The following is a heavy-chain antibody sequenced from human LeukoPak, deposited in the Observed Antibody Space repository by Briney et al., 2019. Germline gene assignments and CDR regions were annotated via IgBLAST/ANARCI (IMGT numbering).Heavy chain of an antibody. CDR3: ARDPIVGRLEGTV. D-gene: IGHD3-22*01. V-gene: IGHV3-48*04. Sequence: PGGSLRLSCAASGFKFTSYSMNWVRQAPGKGLEWVSYISTSGSTIYYADSVKGRFTLSRDNAKNSLYLQMNSLRAEDTAVYYCARDPIVGRLEGTVWGKGTTVTVSS. J-gene: IGHJ6*04. CDR2: ISTSGSTI. CDR1: GFKFTSYS.